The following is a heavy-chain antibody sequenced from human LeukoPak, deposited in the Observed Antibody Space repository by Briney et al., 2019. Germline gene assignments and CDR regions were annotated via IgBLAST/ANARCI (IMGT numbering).Heavy chain of an antibody. Sequence: GGSLRLSCAASGFTFDVYGMRWVRQAPGKGLEWVSGINWNGGSTGYADSVKGRFTISRDNAKNSLYLQMNSLRAEDTALYYCARDRFYYYYMDVWGKGTTVTVSS. V-gene: IGHV3-20*04. D-gene: IGHD3-3*01. J-gene: IGHJ6*03. CDR2: INWNGGST. CDR3: ARDRFYYYYMDV. CDR1: GFTFDVYG.